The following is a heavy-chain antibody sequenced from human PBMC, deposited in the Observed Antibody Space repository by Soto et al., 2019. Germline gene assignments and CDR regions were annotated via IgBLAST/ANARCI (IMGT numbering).Heavy chain of an antibody. D-gene: IGHD3-9*01. CDR2: INPSGGST. Sequence: ASVKVSCKASGYTFTSYYMHWVRQAPGQGLEWMGIINPSGGSTSYAQKFQGRVTMTRDTSTSTVYMELSSLRSEDTAVYYCASCQGSIFWDRYYYYGMDVWGQGTTVTVSS. V-gene: IGHV1-46*01. CDR1: GYTFTSYY. CDR3: ASCQGSIFWDRYYYYGMDV. J-gene: IGHJ6*02.